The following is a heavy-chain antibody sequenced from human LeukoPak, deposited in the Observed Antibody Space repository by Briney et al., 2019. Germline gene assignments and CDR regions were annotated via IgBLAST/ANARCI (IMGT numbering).Heavy chain of an antibody. CDR1: GGSLGNYY. CDR2: IYPTGHT. Sequence: SETLSLTCTVSGGSLGNYYWSWIRQPAGKGLEWIGRIYPTGHTHYNPSLKSRATMSVDTSKNQFSLKMTSVTAADTAVYYCARITDPDYRSGWSGADYWGRGTQVTVSA. D-gene: IGHD6-19*01. J-gene: IGHJ4*02. CDR3: ARITDPDYRSGWSGADY. V-gene: IGHV4-4*07.